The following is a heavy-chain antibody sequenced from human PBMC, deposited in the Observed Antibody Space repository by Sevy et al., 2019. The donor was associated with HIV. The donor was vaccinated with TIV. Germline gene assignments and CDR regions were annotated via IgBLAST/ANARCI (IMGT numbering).Heavy chain of an antibody. D-gene: IGHD2-15*01. CDR2: IKSKGDNYAI. J-gene: IGHJ4*02. Sequence: GGSLRLSCAASGFSFRGSAVHWVRQAFGKGLEWVGRIKSKGDNYAILYSSSVKGKFTISRDHSTNTTDLQRNSLQTEDTGIYYCRSVDLVVTGATLRGRNQKTIDGWGQGSLVTVSS. CDR3: RSVDLVVTGATLRGRNQKTIDG. V-gene: IGHV3-73*01. CDR1: GFSFRGSA.